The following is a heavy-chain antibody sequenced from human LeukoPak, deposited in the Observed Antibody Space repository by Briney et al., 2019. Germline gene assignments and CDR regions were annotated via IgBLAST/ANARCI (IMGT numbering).Heavy chain of an antibody. J-gene: IGHJ4*02. CDR1: GGSISSYY. D-gene: IGHD2-15*01. CDR2: IYYSGST. V-gene: IGHV4-59*01. Sequence: SETLSLTCTVSGGSISSYYWSWIRQPPGKGLDWIGYIYYSGSTNHNPSLKSRVTISVDTSKNQFSLKVSSVTAADTAVYYCARETRYCSGGSCYEPFDYWGQGTLVTVSS. CDR3: ARETRYCSGGSCYEPFDY.